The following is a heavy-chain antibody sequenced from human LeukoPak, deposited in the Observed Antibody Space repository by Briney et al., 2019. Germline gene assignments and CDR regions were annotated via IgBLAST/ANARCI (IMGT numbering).Heavy chain of an antibody. CDR2: ISDSGGRT. CDR3: AKGGKWDVTPFDY. J-gene: IGHJ4*02. D-gene: IGHD1-26*01. V-gene: IGHV3-23*01. CDR1: GFTFSSYA. Sequence: GGSLRLSCAASGFTFSSYAMSWVRQAPGKGLEWVSAISDSGGRTYYADSVKGRFTISRDNSKNTLYLQVNSLRAEDTAAYYCAKGGKWDVTPFDYWGQGTLVTVSS.